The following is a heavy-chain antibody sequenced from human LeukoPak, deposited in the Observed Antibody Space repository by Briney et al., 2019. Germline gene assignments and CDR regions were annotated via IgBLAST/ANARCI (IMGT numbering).Heavy chain of an antibody. Sequence: ASVKVSCKASGGTFSSYAISWVRQAPGQGLEWMGWINPNSGGTNYAQKFQGRVTMTTDTSTSTAYMELRSLRSDDTAVYYCARGYYGSGSYYNLDWFDPWGQGTLVTVSS. CDR3: ARGYYGSGSYYNLDWFDP. V-gene: IGHV1-18*01. D-gene: IGHD3-10*01. CDR1: GGTFSSYA. CDR2: INPNSGGT. J-gene: IGHJ5*02.